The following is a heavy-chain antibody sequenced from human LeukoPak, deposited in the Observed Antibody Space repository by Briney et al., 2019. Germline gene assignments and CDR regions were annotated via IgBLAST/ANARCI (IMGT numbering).Heavy chain of an antibody. CDR1: GFTFSSYG. V-gene: IGHV3-30*18. CDR2: ISYDGSNK. CDR3: AKDVWGHCSSTSCLWTFEY. Sequence: GGSLRLSCAASGFTFSSYGMHWVRQAPGKGLEWVSVISYDGSNKYYADSVKGRFTISRDNSKNTVYLQVNSLRTEDTAVYYCAKDVWGHCSSTSCLWTFEYWGLGTLVTVSS. J-gene: IGHJ4*02. D-gene: IGHD2-2*01.